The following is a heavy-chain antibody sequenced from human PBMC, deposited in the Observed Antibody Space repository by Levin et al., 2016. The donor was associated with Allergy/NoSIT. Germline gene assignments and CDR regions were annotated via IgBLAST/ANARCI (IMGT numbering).Heavy chain of an antibody. J-gene: IGHJ5*02. V-gene: IGHV5-51*01. CDR2: IYPGDSDT. CDR3: ARGLAYCGGDCYRPEFNWFDP. CDR1: GYSFTSYW. D-gene: IGHD2-21*02. Sequence: GGSLRLSCKGSGYSFTSYWIGWVRQMPGKGLEWMGIIYPGDSDTRYSPSFQGQVTISADKSISTAYLQWSSLKASDTAMYYCARGLAYCGGDCYRPEFNWFDPWGQGTLVTVSS.